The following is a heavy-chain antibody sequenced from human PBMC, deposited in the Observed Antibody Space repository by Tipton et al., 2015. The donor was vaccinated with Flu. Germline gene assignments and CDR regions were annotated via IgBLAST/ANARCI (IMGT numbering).Heavy chain of an antibody. CDR2: IRSKAYGGTT. D-gene: IGHD1-26*01. V-gene: IGHV3-49*04. CDR3: TRPSHIVGTTISQFDY. CDR1: GFTFGDYA. Sequence: QLVQSGGGLVQPGRSLRLSCTASGFTFGDYAMSWVRQAPGKGLEWVGFIRSKAYGGTTEYAASVRGRFTISRDDSKSIAYLQMSSLKTEDTAVYFCTRPSHIVGTTISQFDYWGQGTLVTVSS. J-gene: IGHJ4*02.